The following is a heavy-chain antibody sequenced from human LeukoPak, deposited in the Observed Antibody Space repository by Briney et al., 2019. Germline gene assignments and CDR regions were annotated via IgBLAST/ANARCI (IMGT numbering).Heavy chain of an antibody. CDR3: AILREVRGVTWFDP. V-gene: IGHV3-30*02. D-gene: IGHD3-10*01. CDR2: IWYDGSKV. J-gene: IGHJ5*02. Sequence: QSGGSLRLSCAASGFSFNIYGMHWVRQAPGKGLEWMAFIWYDGSKVELAGSLKGRFTISRDNSENTLYLQMNSLRAEDTAVYYCAILREVRGVTWFDPWGQGTLVTVSS. CDR1: GFSFNIYG.